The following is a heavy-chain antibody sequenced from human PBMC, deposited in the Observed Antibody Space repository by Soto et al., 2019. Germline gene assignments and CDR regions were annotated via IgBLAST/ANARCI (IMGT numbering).Heavy chain of an antibody. Sequence: SETLSLTCTVSGGSISSSSYYWGWIRQPPGKGLEWIGSIYYSGSTYYNPSLKSRVTISVDTSKNQFSLKLSSVTAADTAVYYCARRGYYDFWSGYYTLSYFDYWGQGTLVTVS. CDR2: IYYSGST. CDR3: ARRGYYDFWSGYYTLSYFDY. J-gene: IGHJ4*02. V-gene: IGHV4-39*01. CDR1: GGSISSSSYY. D-gene: IGHD3-3*01.